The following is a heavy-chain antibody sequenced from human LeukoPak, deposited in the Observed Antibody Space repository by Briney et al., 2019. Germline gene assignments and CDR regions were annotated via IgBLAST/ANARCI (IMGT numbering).Heavy chain of an antibody. CDR2: INPNSGGT. CDR1: GYTFTGYY. D-gene: IGHD4-23*01. V-gene: IGHV1-2*02. CDR3: AKDQGNSWGNWFDP. Sequence: ASVKVSCKASGYTFTGYYMHWVRQAPGQGLEWMGWINPNSGGTNYAQKFQGRVTMTRDTSISTAYMELSRLRSDDTAVYYCAKDQGNSWGNWFDPWGQGTLVTVSS. J-gene: IGHJ5*02.